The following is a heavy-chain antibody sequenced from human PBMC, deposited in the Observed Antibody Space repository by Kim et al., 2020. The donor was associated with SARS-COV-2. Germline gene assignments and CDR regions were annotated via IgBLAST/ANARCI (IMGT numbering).Heavy chain of an antibody. J-gene: IGHJ6*01. D-gene: IGHD3-22*01. CDR1: GYIFTSNW. V-gene: IGHV5-10-1*01. Sequence: GESLKISCKGSGYIFTSNWVTWVRQMPGKGLEWGGRIDPSDSYSDHSPSFNGHVTISVDKSITTAYLQWTSLKASDTAIYYCARLDDSIRGREATNINYY. CDR2: IDPSDSYS. CDR3: ARLDDSIRGREATNINYY.